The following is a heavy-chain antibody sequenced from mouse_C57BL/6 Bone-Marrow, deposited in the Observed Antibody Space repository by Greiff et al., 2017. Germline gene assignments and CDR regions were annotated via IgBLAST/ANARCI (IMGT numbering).Heavy chain of an antibody. J-gene: IGHJ2*01. CDR3: TTFYEYAFGY. CDR2: IDPENGDT. V-gene: IGHV14-4*01. Sequence: EVQLKQSGAELVRPGASVKLSCTASGFNIKDDYMHWVKQRPEQGLEWIGWIDPENGDTEYASKFQGKATITADTSSNTAYLQLSSLTSEDTAVYYCTTFYEYAFGYWGQGTALTVSS. D-gene: IGHD2-4*01. CDR1: GFNIKDDY.